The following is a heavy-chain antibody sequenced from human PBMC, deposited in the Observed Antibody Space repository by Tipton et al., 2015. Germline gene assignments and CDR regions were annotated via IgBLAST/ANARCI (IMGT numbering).Heavy chain of an antibody. J-gene: IGHJ4*02. D-gene: IGHD1-26*01. CDR2: VTWSGAAL. Sequence: SLRLSCAASGFTFTRYAMNWVRQAPGKGLEWVSGVTWSGAALGYGDSVTGRFTISRDNAKNSPYLQMNSLGPEDTALYYCAKVRTRDGAMILHDWGQGTLVTVSS. CDR1: GFTFTRYA. V-gene: IGHV3-9*01. CDR3: AKVRTRDGAMILHD.